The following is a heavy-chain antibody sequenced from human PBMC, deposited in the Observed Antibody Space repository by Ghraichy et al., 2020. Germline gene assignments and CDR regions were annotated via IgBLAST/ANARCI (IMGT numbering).Heavy chain of an antibody. CDR3: ASFMGYCTATSCYDSYFFDY. D-gene: IGHD2-2*01. CDR1: GDSISSNNW. CDR2: IYHSGSP. Sequence: SETLSLTCAVSGDSISSNNWWSWVRQPPGQGLEWIGEIYHSGSPNYSPSLKSRVTISVDKSRNQFSLKVRSVTAADTAVYYCASFMGYCTATSCYDSYFFDYWGQGILVAVSS. V-gene: IGHV4-4*02. J-gene: IGHJ4*02.